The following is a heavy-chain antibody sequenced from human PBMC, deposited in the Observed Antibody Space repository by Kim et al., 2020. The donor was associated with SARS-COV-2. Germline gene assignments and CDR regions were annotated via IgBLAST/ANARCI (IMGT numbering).Heavy chain of an antibody. Sequence: SETLSLTCTVSGGSISSGGYYWSWIRQHPGKGLEWIGYIYYSGSTYYNPSLKSRVTISVDTSKNQFSLKLSSVTAADTAVYYCARGHAVVRETNWFDPWGQGTLVTVSS. V-gene: IGHV4-31*03. CDR2: IYYSGST. J-gene: IGHJ5*02. CDR3: ARGHAVVRETNWFDP. D-gene: IGHD3-10*01. CDR1: GGSISSGGYY.